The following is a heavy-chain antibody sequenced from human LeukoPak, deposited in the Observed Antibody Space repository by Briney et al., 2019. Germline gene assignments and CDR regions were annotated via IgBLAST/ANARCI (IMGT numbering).Heavy chain of an antibody. V-gene: IGHV4-61*08. Sequence: PSGTLSLTCTVSGGSVGSAGYYWSWIRQPPGGRLEWIGYIYYIRNTNYNPSLKSRVTMSLDPSKNQFSLKLNSVTAADTAVYYCARTQSQSGSYRYYFGYWGQGTLVTVSS. CDR3: ARTQSQSGSYRYYFGY. J-gene: IGHJ4*02. CDR1: GGSVGSAGYY. D-gene: IGHD1-26*01. CDR2: IYYIRNT.